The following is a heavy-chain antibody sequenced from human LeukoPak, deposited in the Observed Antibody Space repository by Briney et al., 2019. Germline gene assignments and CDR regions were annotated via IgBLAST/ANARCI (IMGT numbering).Heavy chain of an antibody. CDR3: ARRRSRGAIDY. CDR2: IYYSGST. CDR1: GGSISSYY. J-gene: IGHJ4*02. Sequence: PSETLSLTCTVSGGSISSYYWSWIRQPPGKGLEWIGYIYYSGSTYYNPSLKSRVTISVDTSKNQFSLKLSSVTAADTAVYYCARRRSRGAIDYWGQGTLVTVSS. D-gene: IGHD3-10*01. V-gene: IGHV4-59*08.